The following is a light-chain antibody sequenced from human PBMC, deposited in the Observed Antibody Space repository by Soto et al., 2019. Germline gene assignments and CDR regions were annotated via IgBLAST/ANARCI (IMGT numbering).Light chain of an antibody. CDR1: SSNIGTVYD. Sequence: QSVLTQPPSVSGAPGQRVTISCTGSSSNIGTVYDVHWYQHLPGTAPKLLIYGNSNRPSGVPDRFSGSKSGTSASLAITGLKAEDEADYYCQSYDSSLSAVVFGGGTKLTVL. CDR3: QSYDSSLSAVV. J-gene: IGLJ2*01. CDR2: GNS. V-gene: IGLV1-40*01.